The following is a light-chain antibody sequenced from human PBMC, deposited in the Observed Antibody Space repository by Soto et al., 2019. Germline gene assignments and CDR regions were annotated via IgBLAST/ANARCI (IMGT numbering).Light chain of an antibody. CDR2: NVT. Sequence: QSALTQPASVSGSPGQSITISCTGTCSDVGDYNFVSWYQQHPGKAPKFMIYNVTDRPSGISNRFSGSKSGNTASLNISGLRPEDEADYYCISYASTSPHVVFGGGTKLTVL. CDR1: CSDVGDYNF. J-gene: IGLJ2*01. CDR3: ISYASTSPHVV. V-gene: IGLV2-14*01.